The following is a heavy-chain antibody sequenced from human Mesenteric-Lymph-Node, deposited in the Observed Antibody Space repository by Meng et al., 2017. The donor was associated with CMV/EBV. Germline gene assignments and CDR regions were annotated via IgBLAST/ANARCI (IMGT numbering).Heavy chain of an antibody. V-gene: IGHV3-30-3*01. D-gene: IGHD3-3*01. Sequence: GGSLRLSCAASGFTFSSYAMHWVRQAPGKGLEWVAVISYDGSNKYYADSVKGRFTISRDNSKNTLYLQMNSLRAEDTAVYYCARSRLYYDFWSGPGDSDYWGQGTLVTVSS. CDR3: ARSRLYYDFWSGPGDSDY. CDR1: GFTFSSYA. CDR2: ISYDGSNK. J-gene: IGHJ4*02.